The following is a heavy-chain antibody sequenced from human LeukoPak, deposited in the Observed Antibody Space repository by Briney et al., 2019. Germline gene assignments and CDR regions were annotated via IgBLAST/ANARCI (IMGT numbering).Heavy chain of an antibody. CDR3: AREGFYDILTASLDY. D-gene: IGHD3-9*01. Sequence: GGSLRLSCAASGFTFSRCWMSWVRQAPGKGLEWVANINQDGSEKYYVDSVKGRFTISRDNAKNSLYLQMNSLRAEDTAVFYCAREGFYDILTASLDYWGQGTPVTVSS. CDR2: INQDGSEK. V-gene: IGHV3-7*03. CDR1: GFTFSRCW. J-gene: IGHJ4*02.